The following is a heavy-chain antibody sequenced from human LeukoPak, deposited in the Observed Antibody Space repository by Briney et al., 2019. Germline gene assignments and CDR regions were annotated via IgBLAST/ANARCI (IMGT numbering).Heavy chain of an antibody. CDR3: AREPTAMIL. V-gene: IGHV3-21*01. CDR1: GFTFSSYS. CDR2: ISSRSTYI. D-gene: IGHD5-18*01. J-gene: IGHJ4*02. Sequence: PGGSLRLSCAASGFTFSSYSMNWVRQTPGKGLEWVSSISSRSTYIYYADSVKGRFTISGDNAKNSLYLQMNSLRAEDTAVYYCAREPTAMILWGQGTLVTVSS.